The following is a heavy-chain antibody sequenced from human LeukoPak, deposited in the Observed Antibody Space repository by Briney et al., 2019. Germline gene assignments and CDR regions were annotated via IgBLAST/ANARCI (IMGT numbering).Heavy chain of an antibody. Sequence: TSETLSLTCTVSGGSISSYYWSWIRQPAGKGLEWIGRIYTSGSTNYNPSLKSRVTMSVDTSKNQFSLKLSSVTAADTAVYYCARVLGSTVVRGKVKYFDYWGQGTLVTVSS. CDR3: ARVLGSTVVRGKVKYFDY. D-gene: IGHD3-10*01. CDR2: IYTSGST. CDR1: GGSISSYY. V-gene: IGHV4-4*07. J-gene: IGHJ4*02.